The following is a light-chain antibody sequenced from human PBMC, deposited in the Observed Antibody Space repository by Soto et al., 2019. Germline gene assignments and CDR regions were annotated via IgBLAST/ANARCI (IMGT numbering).Light chain of an antibody. Sequence: EIVMTQSPATLFVSPGDRAILSCRAGQGVTTNFAWYQQKSGQSPRLLIYDVSHRATGVPARFSGTGSETDFTLTISGLQSEDSSVYFCQQYNNRPFSFGQGTRLEVK. CDR1: QGVTTN. CDR3: QQYNNRPFS. CDR2: DVS. V-gene: IGKV3-15*01. J-gene: IGKJ5*01.